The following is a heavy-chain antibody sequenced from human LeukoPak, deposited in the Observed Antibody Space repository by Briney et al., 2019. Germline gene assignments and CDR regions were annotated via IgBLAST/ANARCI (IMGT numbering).Heavy chain of an antibody. CDR3: AREILGGCPGRFDS. J-gene: IGHJ4*02. V-gene: IGHV4-4*09. CDR2: VYAAGAT. Sequence: PSETLSLTCSVSGDSLYPHYWDWIRQPPGKGLEWLGFVYAAGATSYSPSLKSRVTIFVDTSKNQFSLRLTSATAADTAVYYCAREILGGCPGRFDSWGQGILVTVSS. D-gene: IGHD1-26*01. CDR1: GDSLYPHY.